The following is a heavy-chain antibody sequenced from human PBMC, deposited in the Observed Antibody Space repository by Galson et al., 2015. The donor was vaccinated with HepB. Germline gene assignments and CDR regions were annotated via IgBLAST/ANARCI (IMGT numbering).Heavy chain of an antibody. CDR2: INPNSGGT. J-gene: IGHJ5*02. V-gene: IGHV1-2*02. CDR3: ARVLGNDENAGFDP. D-gene: IGHD1-1*01. Sequence: SVKVSCKASGYTFTGYYMHWVRQAPGQGLEWMGWINPNSGGTNYAQKFQGRVTMTRDTSISTAYMELSRLRSDDTAVYYCARVLGNDENAGFDPWGQGTLVTVSS. CDR1: GYTFTGYY.